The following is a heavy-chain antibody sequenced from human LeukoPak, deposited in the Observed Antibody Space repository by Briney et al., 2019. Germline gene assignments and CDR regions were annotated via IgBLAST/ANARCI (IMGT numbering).Heavy chain of an antibody. Sequence: ASVKVSCKASGYTFTSYDINWVRRATGQGLEWMGWMNPNSGNTGYAQKFQGRVTMTRNASISTAYMELSSLRSEDTAVYYCARGRDWTDVGVDYWGQGTLVTVSS. CDR3: ARGRDWTDVGVDY. V-gene: IGHV1-8*01. J-gene: IGHJ4*02. CDR2: MNPNSGNT. D-gene: IGHD1-1*01. CDR1: GYTFTSYD.